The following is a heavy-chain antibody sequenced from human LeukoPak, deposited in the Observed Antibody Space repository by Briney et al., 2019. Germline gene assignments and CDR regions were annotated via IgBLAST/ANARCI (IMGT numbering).Heavy chain of an antibody. D-gene: IGHD3-9*01. CDR3: ARESILRYFDWLQDGGLWALDYFDY. CDR2: IKQDGSEK. V-gene: IGHV3-7*01. J-gene: IGHJ4*02. CDR1: GFTFSSYW. Sequence: GGSLRLSCAASGFTFSSYWMSWVRQAPGKGLEWVANIKQDGSEKYYVDSVKGRFTISRDNAKNSLYLQMNSLRAEDTAVYYCARESILRYFDWLQDGGLWALDYFDYWGQGTLVTVSS.